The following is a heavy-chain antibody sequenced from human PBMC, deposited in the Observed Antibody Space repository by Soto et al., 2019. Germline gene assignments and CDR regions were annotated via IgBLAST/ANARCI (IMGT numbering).Heavy chain of an antibody. D-gene: IGHD1-7*01. CDR1: GFTFSSYA. V-gene: IGHV3-30-3*01. CDR3: ARDRRSTTGTTLKIDY. Sequence: PGGSLRLSCAASGFTFSSYAMHWVRQAPGKGLERVAVISYEGSNKYYADNEKGRITNTRDNSKNKLNLQKNNQRAEDTAVYYCARDRRSTTGTTLKIDYWGQGT. CDR2: ISYEGSNK. J-gene: IGHJ4*02.